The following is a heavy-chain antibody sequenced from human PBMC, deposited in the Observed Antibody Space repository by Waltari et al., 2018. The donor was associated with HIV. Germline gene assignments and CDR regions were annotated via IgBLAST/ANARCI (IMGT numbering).Heavy chain of an antibody. V-gene: IGHV5-51*03. D-gene: IGHD3-22*01. CDR1: GYSFTSYW. CDR3: ATSRSTYYDTGGYFDY. Sequence: VQLVQSGAEVKKPGESLKISCKASGYSFTSYWIGWVRQMPGKGLEWMGIIYPGDSDTRYSPSFQGQVTISADKSISTAYLQWSSLKASDTAMYYCATSRSTYYDTGGYFDYWGQGTLVTVSS. CDR2: IYPGDSDT. J-gene: IGHJ4*02.